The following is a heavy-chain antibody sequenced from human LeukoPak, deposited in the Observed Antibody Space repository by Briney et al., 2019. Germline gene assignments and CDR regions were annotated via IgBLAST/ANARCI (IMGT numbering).Heavy chain of an antibody. J-gene: IGHJ3*02. Sequence: GESLKISCKGSGYSFTSYWIGWVRQMPGKGLEWMGIIYPGDSDTRYSPSFRGQVTISADKSISTAYLQWSSLKASDTAMYYCARQDYYDSSGEPQDDAFDIWGQGTMVTVSS. CDR1: GYSFTSYW. CDR2: IYPGDSDT. CDR3: ARQDYYDSSGEPQDDAFDI. D-gene: IGHD3-22*01. V-gene: IGHV5-51*01.